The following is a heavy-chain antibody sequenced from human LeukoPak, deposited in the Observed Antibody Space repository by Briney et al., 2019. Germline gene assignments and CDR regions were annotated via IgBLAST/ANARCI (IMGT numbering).Heavy chain of an antibody. CDR3: AKEGISTGSLLEYFQH. V-gene: IGHV3-30*18. CDR1: GFTFSSYG. D-gene: IGHD3-9*01. CDR2: ISYDGSNK. Sequence: GGSLRLSCAASGFTFSSYGMHWVRQAPGKGLEWVAVISYDGSNKYYADSVKGRFTISRDNSKNTLYLQMNSLRAEDTAVYYCAKEGISTGSLLEYFQHWGQGTLVTVSS. J-gene: IGHJ1*01.